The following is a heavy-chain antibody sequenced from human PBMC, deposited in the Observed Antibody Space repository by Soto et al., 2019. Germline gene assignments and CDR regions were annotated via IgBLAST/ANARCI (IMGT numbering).Heavy chain of an antibody. J-gene: IGHJ6*02. V-gene: IGHV3-30-3*01. CDR1: GFTFSSYA. Sequence: QVQLVESGGGMVQPGRSLRLSCAASGFTFSSYAMHWVRQAPGKGLEWVAVISYDGSNKYYADSVKGRFTISRDNSKNTLYLQMNSLRAEDTAVYYYARDRFALPYYYGMDVWGQGTTVTVSS. CDR2: ISYDGSNK. D-gene: IGHD3-16*01. CDR3: ARDRFALPYYYGMDV.